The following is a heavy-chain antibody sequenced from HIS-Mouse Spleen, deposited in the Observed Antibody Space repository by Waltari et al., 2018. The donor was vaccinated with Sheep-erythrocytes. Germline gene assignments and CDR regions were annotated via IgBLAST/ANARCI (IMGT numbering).Heavy chain of an antibody. CDR3: AKDLTLVGAHYYYYYGMDV. D-gene: IGHD1-26*01. V-gene: IGHV3-43D*03. J-gene: IGHJ6*02. CDR2: IRWDGGST. CDR1: GFTFDDYA. Sequence: EVQLVESGGVVVQPGGSLRLSCAASGFTFDDYAMHWVRQAPGKGLEWVSLIRWDGGSTYYADSVKGRFTISRDNSKNSLYLQMNSLRAEDTALYYCAKDLTLVGAHYYYYYGMDVWGQGTTVTVSS.